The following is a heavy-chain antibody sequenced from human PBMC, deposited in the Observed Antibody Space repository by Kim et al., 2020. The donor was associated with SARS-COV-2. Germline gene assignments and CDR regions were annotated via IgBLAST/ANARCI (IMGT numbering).Heavy chain of an antibody. CDR2: INSDGGRT. CDR1: GFTFSSYS. Sequence: GGSLRLSCAASGFTFSSYSMHWVRQAPGKGLVWVSRINSDGGRTSYADSVKGRFTISRDNAKNTLYLQMNSLRAEDTAVYYCTRIGQQWLENWFDPWGQGTLVTVSS. D-gene: IGHD6-19*01. J-gene: IGHJ5*02. V-gene: IGHV3-74*01. CDR3: TRIGQQWLENWFDP.